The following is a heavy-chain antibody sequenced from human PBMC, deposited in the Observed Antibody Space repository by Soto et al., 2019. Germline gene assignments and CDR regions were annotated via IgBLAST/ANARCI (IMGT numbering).Heavy chain of an antibody. CDR3: ARVARYGDDSYGMDV. D-gene: IGHD4-17*01. Sequence: QVQLVESGGGVVQPGRSLRLSCAASGFTFSSYGMHWVRQAPGKGLEWVAVIWYDGSNKYYADSVKGRFTISRDNSKNTLYLQMNSLRAEDTAVYYCARVARYGDDSYGMDVWGQGTTVTVSS. CDR1: GFTFSSYG. V-gene: IGHV3-33*01. J-gene: IGHJ6*02. CDR2: IWYDGSNK.